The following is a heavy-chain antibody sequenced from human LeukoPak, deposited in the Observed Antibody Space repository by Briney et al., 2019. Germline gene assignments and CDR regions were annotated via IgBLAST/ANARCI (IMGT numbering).Heavy chain of an antibody. V-gene: IGHV3-30-3*01. CDR3: ARQNYYDSSGYYYDFGY. Sequence: GGSLRLSCAASGFTFSSYAMHWVRQAPGKGLEWVAVISYDGSNKYYADSVKGRFTISRDNSKNTLYLQMNSLRAEDTAVYYCARQNYYDSSGYYYDFGYWGQGTLVTVSS. CDR1: GFTFSSYA. CDR2: ISYDGSNK. J-gene: IGHJ4*02. D-gene: IGHD3-22*01.